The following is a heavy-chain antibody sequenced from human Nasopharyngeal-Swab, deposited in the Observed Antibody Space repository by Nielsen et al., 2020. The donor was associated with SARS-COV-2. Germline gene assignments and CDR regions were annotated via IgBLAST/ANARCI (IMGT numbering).Heavy chain of an antibody. CDR3: ARDPRGPDY. J-gene: IGHJ4*02. Sequence: WVRQAPGQGLEWMGWISAYNGRIYYAQKFQGRVTMTTDTSTSTAYMDLRSLRSDDTAVYYCARDPRGPDYWGQGTLVTVSS. V-gene: IGHV1-18*01. CDR2: ISAYNGRI. D-gene: IGHD6-25*01.